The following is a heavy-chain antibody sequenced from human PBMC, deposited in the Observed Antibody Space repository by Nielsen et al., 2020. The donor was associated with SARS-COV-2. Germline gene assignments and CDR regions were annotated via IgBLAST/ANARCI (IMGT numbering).Heavy chain of an antibody. D-gene: IGHD3-10*01. CDR3: ARVSVVRGLY. Sequence: SETLSLTCTVSGGSISSGGYYWNWIRQHPGKGLERIGYIYYSGSTYYNPSLKSRVTISVDTSKNQFSLKLSSVTAADTAVYYCARVSVVRGLYWGQGTLVTVSS. J-gene: IGHJ4*02. CDR1: GGSISSGGYY. CDR2: IYYSGST. V-gene: IGHV4-31*03.